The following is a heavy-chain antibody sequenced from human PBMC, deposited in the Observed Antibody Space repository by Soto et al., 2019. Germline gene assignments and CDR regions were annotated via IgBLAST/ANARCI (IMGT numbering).Heavy chain of an antibody. CDR2: ISYDGSNK. Sequence: QVQLVESGGGVVQPGRSLRLSCAASGFTFSSYAMHWVRQAPGKGLEWVAVISYDGSNKYYADSVKGRFTISRDNSKNTLYLQMNSLRAEDTAVYSCARARGVYCGGDCYPWFDPWGQGTLVTVSS. V-gene: IGHV3-30-3*01. CDR1: GFTFSSYA. CDR3: ARARGVYCGGDCYPWFDP. J-gene: IGHJ5*02. D-gene: IGHD2-21*02.